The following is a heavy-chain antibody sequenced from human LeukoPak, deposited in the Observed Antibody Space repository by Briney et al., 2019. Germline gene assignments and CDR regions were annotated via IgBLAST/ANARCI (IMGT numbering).Heavy chain of an antibody. Sequence: ASVKVSCKASGDTFTNYAISWVRQAPGQGLEWMGWISAYNGNTNYAQKLQGRVTMTTDTSTSTAYMELRSLRSDDTAVYYCARLEYSSSYNWFDPWGQGTLVTVSS. D-gene: IGHD6-6*01. CDR2: ISAYNGNT. CDR1: GDTFTNYA. V-gene: IGHV1-18*01. J-gene: IGHJ5*02. CDR3: ARLEYSSSYNWFDP.